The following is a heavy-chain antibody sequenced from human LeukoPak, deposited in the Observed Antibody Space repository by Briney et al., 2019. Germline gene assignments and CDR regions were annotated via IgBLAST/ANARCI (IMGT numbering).Heavy chain of an antibody. CDR2: IDPSDSYT. CDR1: GYSFTSYW. Sequence: GESLKISCKGSGYSFTSYWISWVRQMSGKGLEWMGRIDPSDSYTNYSPSFQGHVTISADKSISTAYLQWSSLKASDTAIYYCARQGSSGYYGENFDYWGQGTLVTVSS. D-gene: IGHD3-22*01. CDR3: ARQGSSGYYGENFDY. V-gene: IGHV5-10-1*01. J-gene: IGHJ4*02.